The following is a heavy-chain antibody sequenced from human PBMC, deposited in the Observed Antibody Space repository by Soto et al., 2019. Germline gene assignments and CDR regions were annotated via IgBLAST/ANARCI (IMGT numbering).Heavy chain of an antibody. CDR1: GGSISSYY. CDR3: ARHVVGYGMDV. D-gene: IGHD2-15*01. J-gene: IGHJ6*02. V-gene: IGHV4-59*01. Sequence: QVQLQESGPGLVKPSETLSLTCTVSGGSISSYYWSWIRQPPGKGLEWIGYIYNSGSTNYNATLNSRVTIPADTSKNEFSLKLSSVTAADTAVYYCARHVVGYGMDVWGQGTTVTVSS. CDR2: IYNSGST.